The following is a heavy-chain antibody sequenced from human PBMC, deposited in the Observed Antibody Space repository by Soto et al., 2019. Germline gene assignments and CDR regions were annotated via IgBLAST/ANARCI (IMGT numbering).Heavy chain of an antibody. CDR1: GFTFSSYG. CDR3: ARENYGSGSLDY. Sequence: QVQLVESGGGVVQPGRSLRLSCAASGFTFSSYGMHWVRQAPGKGLEWVAVIWYDGSNKYYADSVKGRFTISRDNSKNTLYLQMNSLRAEDTAVYYCARENYGSGSLDYWGQGTLVTVSS. CDR2: IWYDGSNK. J-gene: IGHJ4*02. V-gene: IGHV3-33*01. D-gene: IGHD3-10*01.